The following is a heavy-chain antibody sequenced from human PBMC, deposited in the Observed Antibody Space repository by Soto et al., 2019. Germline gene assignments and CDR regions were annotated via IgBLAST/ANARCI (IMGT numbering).Heavy chain of an antibody. Sequence: SETLSLTCTVSGGSISSYYLSWVRQPPGKGLEWIGYIYFRGTTNYNPSLKSRVTMSADTSKNQFSLKLNSVTAADTAVYYCARMNYYDTSGYPFDYWGQGMMVTVSS. D-gene: IGHD3-22*01. V-gene: IGHV4-59*01. CDR1: GGSISSYY. CDR2: IYFRGTT. CDR3: ARMNYYDTSGYPFDY. J-gene: IGHJ4*02.